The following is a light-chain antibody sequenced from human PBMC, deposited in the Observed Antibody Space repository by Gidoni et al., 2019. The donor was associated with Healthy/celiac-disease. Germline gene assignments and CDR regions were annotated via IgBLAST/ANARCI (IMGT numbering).Light chain of an antibody. J-gene: IGKJ1*01. Sequence: DTQMTQSPSTLSASVGDRVTITCRASQSISSWLAWYQQKPGKAPKLLIYKASSLESGDPSRFSGSGSGTEFTLTISSLQPDDFATYYCQQYNSYSRTFGQGTKVEIK. CDR2: KAS. CDR1: QSISSW. CDR3: QQYNSYSRT. V-gene: IGKV1-5*03.